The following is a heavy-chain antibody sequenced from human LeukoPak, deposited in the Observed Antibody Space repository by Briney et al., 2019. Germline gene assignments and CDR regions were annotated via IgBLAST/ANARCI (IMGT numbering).Heavy chain of an antibody. V-gene: IGHV4-34*01. CDR2: INHTGST. J-gene: IGHJ4*02. D-gene: IGHD6-19*01. CDR1: GGSSSGYY. Sequence: SETLSLTCAVYGGSSSGYYWSWFRQPPGKGLEWIVEINHTGSTNYNPSLKSRVTISEDTSKNQFSLKLSSVTAADTAVYYCASGQYSSGWYGENYWGQGTLVTVSS. CDR3: ASGQYSSGWYGENY.